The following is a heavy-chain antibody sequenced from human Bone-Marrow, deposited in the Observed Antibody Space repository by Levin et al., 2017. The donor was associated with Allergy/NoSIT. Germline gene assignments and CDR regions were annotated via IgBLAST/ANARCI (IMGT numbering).Heavy chain of an antibody. Sequence: SQTLSLTCAVYGASFSGYYWSWLRQPPGKGLEWIGEIKHSGSTKYSPSLKNRVTISIDASNNEFYLNLNSVTAADTAVYYCARGSPISAAGNNYFDYWDQGALVTVSS. V-gene: IGHV4-34*01. CDR3: ARGSPISAAGNNYFDY. D-gene: IGHD6-25*01. CDR1: GASFSGYY. CDR2: IKHSGST. J-gene: IGHJ4*02.